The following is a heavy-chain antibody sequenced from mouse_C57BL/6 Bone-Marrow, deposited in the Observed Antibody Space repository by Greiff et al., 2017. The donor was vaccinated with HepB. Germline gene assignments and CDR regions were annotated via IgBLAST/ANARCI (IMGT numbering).Heavy chain of an antibody. CDR2: IDPSDSYT. V-gene: IGHV1-69*01. CDR1: GYTFTSYW. J-gene: IGHJ3*01. Sequence: VQLQQPGAELVMPGASVKLSCKASGYTFTSYWMHWVKQRPEQGLEWIGEIDPSDSYTNYNQKFKGKSTLTVDKSSSTAYMQLSSLTSEDSAVYYCARRDGYYNPFAYWGQGTLVTVSA. CDR3: ARRDGYYNPFAY. D-gene: IGHD2-3*01.